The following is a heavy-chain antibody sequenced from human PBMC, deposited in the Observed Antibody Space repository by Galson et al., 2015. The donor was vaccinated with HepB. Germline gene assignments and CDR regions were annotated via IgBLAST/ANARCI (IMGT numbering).Heavy chain of an antibody. CDR1: GYTFTGYY. J-gene: IGHJ6*02. CDR3: ARALRRGSYAYYYGMDV. V-gene: IGHV1-2*02. Sequence: SCQASGYTFTGYYMHWVRQAPGQGLEWMGWINPNSGGTNYAQKFQGRVTMTRDTSISTAYMELSRLRSDDTAVYYCARALRRGSYAYYYGMDVWGQGTTVTVSS. D-gene: IGHD1-26*01. CDR2: INPNSGGT.